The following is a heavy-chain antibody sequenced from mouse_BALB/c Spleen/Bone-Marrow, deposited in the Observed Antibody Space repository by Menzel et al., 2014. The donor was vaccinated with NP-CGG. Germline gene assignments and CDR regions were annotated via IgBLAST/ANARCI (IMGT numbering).Heavy chain of an antibody. Sequence: EVQLQQSGPELVKPGASVKISCKASGYTFTDYNMHWVKQSHGKSFEWIGYIYPYNGGSAYNQKFKSKATSTVDNSSSTAYMELRSLTSEDSAVYYGARELGGAYWGQGTLVTVSA. CDR1: GYTFTDYN. CDR2: IYPYNGGS. V-gene: IGHV1S29*02. D-gene: IGHD4-1*01. J-gene: IGHJ3*01. CDR3: ARELGGAY.